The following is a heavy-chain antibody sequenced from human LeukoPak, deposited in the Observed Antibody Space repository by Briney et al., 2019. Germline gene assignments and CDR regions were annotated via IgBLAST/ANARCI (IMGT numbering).Heavy chain of an antibody. V-gene: IGHV4-34*01. CDR2: INHSGST. Sequence: SETLSLTCAVYGGSFSGYYWSWIRQPPGKGLEWIGEINHSGSTNYNPSLKSRVTISVDTSKNQFSLKLSSVTAADTAVYYCARLPKYYDFWSPGSWGQGTLVTVPS. D-gene: IGHD3-3*01. CDR1: GGSFSGYY. CDR3: ARLPKYYDFWSPGS. J-gene: IGHJ4*02.